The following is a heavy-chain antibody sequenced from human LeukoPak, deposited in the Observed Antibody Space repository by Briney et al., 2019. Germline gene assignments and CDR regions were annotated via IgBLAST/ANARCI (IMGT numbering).Heavy chain of an antibody. D-gene: IGHD3-10*01. J-gene: IGHJ4*02. Sequence: GASVKVSCKASGYTXNYYYMHWVRQAPGQGLEWMGWINPSSGATNYAQKFQGRVTMTRDTSVSTAYMELTRLRSDDSAVFYCIRGPGHYFDYWGQGTVVTVPS. V-gene: IGHV1-2*02. CDR2: INPSSGAT. CDR1: GYTXNYYY. CDR3: IRGPGHYFDY.